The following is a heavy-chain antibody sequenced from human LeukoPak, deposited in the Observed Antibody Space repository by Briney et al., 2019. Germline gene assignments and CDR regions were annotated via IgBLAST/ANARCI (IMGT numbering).Heavy chain of an antibody. D-gene: IGHD2-21*01. J-gene: IGHJ4*02. V-gene: IGHV3-7*01. Sequence: PGGSLRLSCAASGFTYSSFYMSWVRQAPGKGLEWVANINPDGSARCYADSVRGRFTISRDNAKNSMYLQMNSLRAEDSAVYYCARSLWPEDYWGQGTLVTVSS. CDR2: INPDGSAR. CDR1: GFTYSSFY. CDR3: ARSLWPEDY.